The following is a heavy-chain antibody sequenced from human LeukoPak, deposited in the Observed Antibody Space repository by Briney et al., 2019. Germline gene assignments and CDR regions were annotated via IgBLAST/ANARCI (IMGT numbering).Heavy chain of an antibody. CDR1: GYSFTSYG. J-gene: IGHJ3*02. D-gene: IGHD6-19*01. CDR2: INPNSGDT. CDR3: ARVVSSYSSGWDDAFDI. V-gene: IGHV1-2*02. Sequence: ASVKVSCKASGYSFTSYGISWVRQAPGQGLEWMGWINPNSGDTNYAQKLQGRVTMTRDTSISTGYMELSRLRSDDTAVYYCARVVSSYSSGWDDAFDIWGQGTMVTVSS.